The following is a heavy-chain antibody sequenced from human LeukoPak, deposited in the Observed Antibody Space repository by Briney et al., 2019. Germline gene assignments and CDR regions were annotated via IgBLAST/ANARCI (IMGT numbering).Heavy chain of an antibody. CDR1: GDTISSSRFF. CDR3: ARDANYRDRSVYPSPFDF. Sequence: SETLSLTCTVSGDTISSSRFFWAWIRQPPGKGLEWIASLSDRGSPKYSPSFQSRVSIFTDTAKNQLSLNLRSVTAADTAVYYCARDANYRDRSVYPSPFDFWGQGILVTVSS. J-gene: IGHJ4*02. CDR2: LSDRGSP. V-gene: IGHV4-39*02. D-gene: IGHD5/OR15-5a*01.